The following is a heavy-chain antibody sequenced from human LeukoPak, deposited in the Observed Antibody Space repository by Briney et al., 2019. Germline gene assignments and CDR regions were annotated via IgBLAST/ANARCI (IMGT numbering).Heavy chain of an antibody. CDR3: ARGLGGYSYGQDY. CDR1: GFTFSSYW. Sequence: GGSLRLSCAASGFTFSSYWMHWVRQAPGKGLVWVSRINTAGSGTGYADSVKGRFTISRDNAKNTLYLQMNSLRAEDTAVYYCARGLGGYSYGQDYWGQGALVTVSS. CDR2: INTAGSGT. D-gene: IGHD5-18*01. J-gene: IGHJ4*02. V-gene: IGHV3-74*01.